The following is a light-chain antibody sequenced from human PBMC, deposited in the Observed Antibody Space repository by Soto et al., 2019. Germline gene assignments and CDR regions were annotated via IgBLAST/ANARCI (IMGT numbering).Light chain of an antibody. CDR2: SAS. CDR1: QAISSW. Sequence: DIQMTQSPSSVSASVGDRVAITCRSSQAISSWLAWYQQKPGRAPKLLISSASSLQSGVPSRFSGSGSGTDFTLTITNLQPEDFATYYCQQANSFPITFGQGTKVDIK. V-gene: IGKV1D-12*01. CDR3: QQANSFPIT. J-gene: IGKJ1*01.